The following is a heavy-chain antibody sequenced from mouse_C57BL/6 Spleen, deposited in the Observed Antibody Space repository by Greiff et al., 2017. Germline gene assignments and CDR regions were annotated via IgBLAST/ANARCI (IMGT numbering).Heavy chain of an antibody. Sequence: VKLMESGPELVKPGASVKISCKASGYTFTDYYINWVKQRPGQGLEWIGWIFPGSGSTYYNEKFKGKATLTVDKSYSTAYMLLSSLPSEDSAVDFCARSEGYDYDWFAYWGQGTLVTVSA. V-gene: IGHV1-75*01. CDR2: IFPGSGST. J-gene: IGHJ3*01. CDR3: ARSEGYDYDWFAY. D-gene: IGHD2-4*01. CDR1: GYTFTDYY.